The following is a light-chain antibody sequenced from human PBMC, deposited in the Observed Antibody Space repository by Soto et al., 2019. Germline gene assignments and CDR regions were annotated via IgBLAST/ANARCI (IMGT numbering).Light chain of an antibody. CDR3: QQYEDWPWT. Sequence: ITQYSTHPAVSPGERGPLSRLARRNVGSKLAWYMQKPGQSPRLLISGASTRAAEFPARFSGSGSGTEFILTISSLQSEDFAFYYCQQYEDWPWTFGQGTKVDI. CDR1: RNVGSK. J-gene: IGKJ1*01. CDR2: GAS. V-gene: IGKV3-15*01.